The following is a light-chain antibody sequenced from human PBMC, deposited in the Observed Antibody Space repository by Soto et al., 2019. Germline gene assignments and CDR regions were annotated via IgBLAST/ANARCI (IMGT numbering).Light chain of an antibody. Sequence: DIQMTQSPSSLSASVGDRVAITCRASQSISSYLNWYQQKPGKAPKLLIYAASSLQTGVPSRISGSGSGTEFTLTISSLQSEDFAVYYCQQYNNWPPWTFGQGTKVDIK. CDR2: AAS. CDR3: QQYNNWPPWT. CDR1: QSISSY. V-gene: IGKV1-39*01. J-gene: IGKJ1*01.